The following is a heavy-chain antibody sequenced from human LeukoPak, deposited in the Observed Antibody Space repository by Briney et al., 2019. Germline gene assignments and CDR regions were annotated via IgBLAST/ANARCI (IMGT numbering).Heavy chain of an antibody. CDR2: FDPEDGET. J-gene: IGHJ5*02. V-gene: IGHV1-24*01. Sequence: ASVKVSCKVSGYTLTELSMHWVRQAPGKGLEWMGGFDPEDGETIYAKKFQGRVTMTEDTSTDTAYMELSSLRSEDTAVYYCATVMWYSVAVNGDWFDPWGQGTLVTVSS. D-gene: IGHD6-19*01. CDR3: ATVMWYSVAVNGDWFDP. CDR1: GYTLTELS.